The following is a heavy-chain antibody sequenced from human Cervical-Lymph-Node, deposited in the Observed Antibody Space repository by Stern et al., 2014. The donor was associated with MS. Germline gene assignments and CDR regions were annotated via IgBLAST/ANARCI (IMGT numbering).Heavy chain of an antibody. Sequence: QVQLVESGPGLVKPSQTLSLTCTVSGGSISSYYWSWIRQPPGKGLEWIGNIYVSGSTRYNPSLESRVTISLDTSNDQFSLKLSSVTAADTAIYYCAREAMYFYDSSGYSPFDYWGQGTLVTVSS. D-gene: IGHD3-22*01. J-gene: IGHJ4*02. CDR2: IYVSGST. V-gene: IGHV4-59*01. CDR3: AREAMYFYDSSGYSPFDY. CDR1: GGSISSYY.